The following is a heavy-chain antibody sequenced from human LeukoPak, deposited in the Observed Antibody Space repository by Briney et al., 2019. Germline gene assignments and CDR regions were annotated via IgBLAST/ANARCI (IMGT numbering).Heavy chain of an antibody. CDR2: ISRDGNDK. CDR1: GFTFSDYG. CDR3: AKVGPSSGWSSPLNY. Sequence: GGSLRLSCAASGFTFSDYGMPWVRQAPGKGLEWVALISRDGNDKYYSDSVKGRFTISRDNSKNTLYLQMNSLRAEDTAVYYCAKVGPSSGWSSPLNYWGQGTLVTVSS. D-gene: IGHD6-19*01. V-gene: IGHV3-30*18. J-gene: IGHJ4*02.